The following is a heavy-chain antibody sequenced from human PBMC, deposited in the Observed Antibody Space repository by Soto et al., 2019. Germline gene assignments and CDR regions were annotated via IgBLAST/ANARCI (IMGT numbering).Heavy chain of an antibody. J-gene: IGHJ5*02. V-gene: IGHV3-48*01. D-gene: IGHD6-13*01. CDR2: ISSSSSTI. Sequence: VQLVESGGGLVQPGGSLRLSCAASGFTFSSYSMNWVRQAPGKGLEWVSYISSSSSTIYYADSVKGRFTISRDNAKNSLYLQMNSLRAEDTAVYYCARAPYSSSWYNWFDPWGQGTLVTVSS. CDR1: GFTFSSYS. CDR3: ARAPYSSSWYNWFDP.